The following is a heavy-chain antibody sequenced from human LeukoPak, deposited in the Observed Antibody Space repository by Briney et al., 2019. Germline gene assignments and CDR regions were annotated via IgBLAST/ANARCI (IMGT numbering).Heavy chain of an antibody. CDR3: ARAQYYYDSSGYYYVSYFDY. CDR2: ISSSSSYI. D-gene: IGHD3-22*01. V-gene: IGHV3-21*01. J-gene: IGHJ4*02. CDR1: GFTFSSYA. Sequence: PGGSLRLSCAASGFTFSSYAMHWVRQAPGKGLEWVSSISSSSSYIYYADSVKGRFTISRDNAKNSLYLQMNSLRAEDTAVYYCARAQYYYDSSGYYYVSYFDYWGQGTLVNVSS.